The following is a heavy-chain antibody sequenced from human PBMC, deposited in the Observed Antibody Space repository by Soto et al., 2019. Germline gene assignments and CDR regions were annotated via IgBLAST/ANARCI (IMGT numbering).Heavy chain of an antibody. CDR3: AREPTDHYYDSSGPDAFDI. V-gene: IGHV1-18*01. CDR1: GYTFTSYG. J-gene: IGHJ3*02. CDR2: ISAYNGNT. Sequence: ASVKVSCKASGYTFTSYGIRWVRQAPGQGLEWMGWISAYNGNTNYAQKLQGRVTMTTDTSTSTAYMELRSLRSDDTAVYYCAREPTDHYYDSSGPDAFDIWGQGTMVTVSS. D-gene: IGHD3-22*01.